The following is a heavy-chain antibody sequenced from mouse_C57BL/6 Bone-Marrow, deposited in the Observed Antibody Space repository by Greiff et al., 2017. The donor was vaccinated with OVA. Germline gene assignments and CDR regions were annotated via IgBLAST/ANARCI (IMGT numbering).Heavy chain of an antibody. CDR3: ARRGDWAWFAY. Sequence: DVKLVESGPVLVKPGASVKMSCKASGYTFTDYYMNWVKQSHGKSLEWIGVINPYNGGTSYNQKFKGKATLTVDKSSSTAYMELNSLTSEDSAVYYCARRGDWAWFAYWGQGTLVTVSA. CDR2: INPYNGGT. D-gene: IGHD4-1*01. V-gene: IGHV1-19*01. CDR1: GYTFTDYY. J-gene: IGHJ3*01.